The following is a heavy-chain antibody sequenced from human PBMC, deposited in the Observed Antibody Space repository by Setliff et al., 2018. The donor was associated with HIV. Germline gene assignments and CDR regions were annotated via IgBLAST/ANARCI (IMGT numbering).Heavy chain of an antibody. CDR1: GGSISGYY. CDR2: FYYSGST. D-gene: IGHD3-10*01. J-gene: IGHJ4*02. V-gene: IGHV4-39*01. Sequence: SETLSLTCTVSGGSISGYYRAWIRQPPGKGLEWIGSFYYSGSTYYNPSLKSRVTISVDTSKNQFSLRLTSVTAADTAVYYCARNTRAGDFDYWGQGTLVTVSS. CDR3: ARNTRAGDFDY.